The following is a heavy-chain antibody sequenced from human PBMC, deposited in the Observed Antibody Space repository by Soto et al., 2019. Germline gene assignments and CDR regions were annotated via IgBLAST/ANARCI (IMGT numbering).Heavy chain of an antibody. CDR3: AKERRSITMIVVVIPD. CDR2: ISGSGGST. D-gene: IGHD3-22*01. CDR1: GYSFTSYW. Sequence: GESLKISCKGSGYSFTSYWIGWVRQMPGKGLEWVSAISGSGGSTYYADSVKGRFTISRDNSKNTLYLQMNSLRAEDTAVYYCAKERRSITMIVVVIPDWGQGTLVTVSS. V-gene: IGHV3-23*01. J-gene: IGHJ4*02.